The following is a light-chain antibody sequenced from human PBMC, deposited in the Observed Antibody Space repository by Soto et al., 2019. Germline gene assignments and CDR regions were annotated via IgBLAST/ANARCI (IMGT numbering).Light chain of an antibody. CDR3: SSYTSSTASVV. CDR2: DVI. V-gene: IGLV2-14*01. J-gene: IGLJ2*01. Sequence: QSVLTQPASVSGSPGQSITISCTGTSSDVGDYNYVSWYQQHPGKAPKLMIYDVINRPSGVSNRFSASKSGNTASLTISGLQAEDEADYYCSSYTSSTASVVFGRGTKLTVL. CDR1: SSDVGDYNY.